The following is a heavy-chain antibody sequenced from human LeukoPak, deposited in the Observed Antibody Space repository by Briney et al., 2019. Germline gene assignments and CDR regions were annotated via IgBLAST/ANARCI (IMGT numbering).Heavy chain of an antibody. Sequence: GGSLRLSCAASGFIFSSYGMHWVRQAPGKGLEWVAGISHDGSNKYYADSVKGRFTISRDNSKNTLYLQMNSLRAEDTAVYYCAKDSSQGGYSEYYDSSGYFDYWGQGTLVTVSS. D-gene: IGHD3-22*01. CDR3: AKDSSQGGYSEYYDSSGYFDY. CDR1: GFIFSSYG. V-gene: IGHV3-30*18. CDR2: ISHDGSNK. J-gene: IGHJ4*02.